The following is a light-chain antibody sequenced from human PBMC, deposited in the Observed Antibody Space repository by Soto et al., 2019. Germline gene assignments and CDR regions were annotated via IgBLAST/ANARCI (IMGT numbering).Light chain of an antibody. CDR1: QSVSYN. CDR2: GAF. Sequence: EIVMTQSPATLSVSPGERATLSCRASQSVSYNLAWYQQKPGQGPRLLIYGAFTRATGIPARFSGSGSGTEFTLTISSLHSEDFAVYYWQQYKNWPPLTFGGGTKVEIK. CDR3: QQYKNWPPLT. V-gene: IGKV3-15*01. J-gene: IGKJ4*01.